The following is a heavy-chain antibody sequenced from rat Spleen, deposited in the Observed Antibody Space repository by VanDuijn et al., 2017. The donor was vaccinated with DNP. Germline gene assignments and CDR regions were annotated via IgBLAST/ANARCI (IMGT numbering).Heavy chain of an antibody. CDR3: ARHPIHTTGITGYAMDA. CDR2: ISTSGGST. Sequence: EVQLVDSGGGLVQPGRSLKLSCAASGFTFSDYNMAWVRQAPKKGLEWVATISTSGGSTYYRDSVKGRFTISRDNAKSSLYLQMNSLKSEDTATYYWARHPIHTTGITGYAMDAWGQGTSVTVSS. V-gene: IGHV5-7*01. CDR1: GFTFSDYN. D-gene: IGHD1-9*01. J-gene: IGHJ4*01.